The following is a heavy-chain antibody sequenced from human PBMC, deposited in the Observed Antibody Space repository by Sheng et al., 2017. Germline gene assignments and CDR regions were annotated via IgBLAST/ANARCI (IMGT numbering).Heavy chain of an antibody. V-gene: IGHV1-69*13. J-gene: IGHJ6*02. CDR2: IIPIFGTP. D-gene: IGHD1-1*01. CDR3: ARGQPRLPMSTTYTMDV. CDR1: GGTFSSYP. Sequence: QVQLVQSGAEVKKPGSSVKVSCKASGGTFSSYPVTWVRQAPGQGLEWMGGIIPIFGTPNYAQKFQGRVTITADESTSTVYLELSSLRSDDTAVYYCARGQPRLPMSTTYTMDVWGQGTTVTVSS.